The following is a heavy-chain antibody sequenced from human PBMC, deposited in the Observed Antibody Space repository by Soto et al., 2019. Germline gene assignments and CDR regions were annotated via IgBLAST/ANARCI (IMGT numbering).Heavy chain of an antibody. CDR3: ARPLEQHQLGFGIEV. J-gene: IGHJ6*01. CDR2: IWYDGSKI. D-gene: IGHD1-1*01. Sequence: QVQLVQSGGGVVQPGGSLRLSCAASGFTFSSYGMHWVRQAPGKGLEWVAVIWYDGSKIYYADSVKGRFTISRDNSKSQLYLPMNSLRAEDTAVYYCARPLEQHQLGFGIEVWGQGSPVTVSS. V-gene: IGHV3-33*01. CDR1: GFTFSSYG.